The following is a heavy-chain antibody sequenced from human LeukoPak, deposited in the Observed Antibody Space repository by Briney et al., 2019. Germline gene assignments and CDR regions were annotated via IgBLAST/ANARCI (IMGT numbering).Heavy chain of an antibody. J-gene: IGHJ4*02. CDR2: ICYSGST. D-gene: IGHD6-19*01. CDR1: GGSISSYY. CDR3: ARHGLTTRSGWYGVDY. Sequence: SETLSLTCTVSGGSISSYYWSWIRQPPGKGLEWIGYICYSGSTNYNPSLKSRVTISVDTSKNQFSLKLSSVTAADTAVYYCARHGLTTRSGWYGVDYWGQGTLVTVSS. V-gene: IGHV4-59*08.